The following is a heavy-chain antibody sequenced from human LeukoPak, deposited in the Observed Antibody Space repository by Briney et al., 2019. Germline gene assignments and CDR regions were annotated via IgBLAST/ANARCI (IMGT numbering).Heavy chain of an antibody. D-gene: IGHD1-26*01. CDR2: IYYSGST. J-gene: IGHJ4*02. CDR3: ARGRSGSYHSPFDY. CDR1: GGSISHYY. Sequence: SETLSLTCTVSGGSISHYYWSWIRQPPGKGLERIGYIYYSGSTNYNPSLESRVTISVDTSKNRFSLSLDSVTAADTAVYYCARGRSGSYHSPFDYWGQGTLVTVSS. V-gene: IGHV4-59*13.